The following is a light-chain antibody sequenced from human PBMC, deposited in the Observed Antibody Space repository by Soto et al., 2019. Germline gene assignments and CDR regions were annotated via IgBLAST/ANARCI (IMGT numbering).Light chain of an antibody. CDR1: SSDVGDYKY. J-gene: IGLJ2*01. CDR3: CAFTNTFTLV. V-gene: IGLV2-14*01. Sequence: QSVLTQPASVSGSPGQSITISCTGTSSDVGDYKYVSWYQQHPGEAPKLMMYEVSHRPSGISSRFSGSKSGNTASLTISGLQAEDEAQYYCCAFTNTFTLVFGGGTKLTV. CDR2: EVS.